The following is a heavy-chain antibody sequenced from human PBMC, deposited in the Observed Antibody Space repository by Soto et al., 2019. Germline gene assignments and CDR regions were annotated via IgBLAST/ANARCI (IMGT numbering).Heavy chain of an antibody. J-gene: IGHJ5*02. Sequence: SVKVSCKASGGTFSSYTISWVRQAPGQGLEWMGRIIPILGIANYAQKFQGRVTITADKSTSTAYMELSSLRPEDTAVYYCAREIGSNNWFDPWGQGTLVTVSS. V-gene: IGHV1-69*04. D-gene: IGHD2-21*01. CDR3: AREIGSNNWFDP. CDR2: IIPILGIA. CDR1: GGTFSSYT.